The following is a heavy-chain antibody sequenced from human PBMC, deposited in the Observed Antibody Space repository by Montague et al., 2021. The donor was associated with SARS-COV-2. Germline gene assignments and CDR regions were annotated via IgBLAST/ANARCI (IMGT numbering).Heavy chain of an antibody. CDR3: ARDSELGNEALDI. D-gene: IGHD7-27*01. V-gene: IGHV6-1*01. J-gene: IGHJ3*02. CDR2: IFYRTTFYH. CDR1: EDSVSSRTAA. Sequence: CAISEDSVSSRTAAWYWNRQSPSRGLEWLGRIFYRTTFYHDYAPSAKSRIIINADTSKNQFSLQLSSVTPDDTAVYYCARDSELGNEALDIWGRGTMVTVSS.